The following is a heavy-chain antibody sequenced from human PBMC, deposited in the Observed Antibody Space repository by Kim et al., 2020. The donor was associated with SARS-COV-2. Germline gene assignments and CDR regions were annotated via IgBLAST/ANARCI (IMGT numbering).Heavy chain of an antibody. Sequence: SVKVSCKASGGTFSSYAISWVRQAPGQGLEWMGGIIPIFGTANYAQKFQGRVTITADESTSTAYMELSSLRSEDTAVYYCAREISLTTVTTFARPGPLDYWGQGTLVTVSS. D-gene: IGHD4-4*01. J-gene: IGHJ4*02. CDR1: GGTFSSYA. CDR3: AREISLTTVTTFARPGPLDY. V-gene: IGHV1-69*13. CDR2: IIPIFGTA.